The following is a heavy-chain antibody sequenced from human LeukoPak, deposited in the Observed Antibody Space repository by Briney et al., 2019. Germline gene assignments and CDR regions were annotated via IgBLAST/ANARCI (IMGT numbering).Heavy chain of an antibody. CDR1: XXXXXSXX. Sequence: LXXSCAASXXXXXSXXMHWXRXAXGKGLXXVXXXXYDGSNKNYADSVKGRFTISRDNSKNTLYLQMTGLRAEDTAVYYCATSAHIEVVTAPPPDYWGQGTLVTVTS. V-gene: IGHV3-33*01. CDR3: ATSAHIEVVTAPPPDY. D-gene: IGHD2-21*02. CDR2: XXYDGSNK. J-gene: IGHJ4*02.